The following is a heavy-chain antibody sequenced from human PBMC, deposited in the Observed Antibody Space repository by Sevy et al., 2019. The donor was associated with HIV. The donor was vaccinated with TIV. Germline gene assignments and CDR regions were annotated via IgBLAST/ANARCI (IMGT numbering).Heavy chain of an antibody. D-gene: IGHD3-9*01. CDR2: ISSSSSTI. Sequence: GGSLRLSCAASGFTFSSYSMNWVRQAPGKGLEWVSYISSSSSTIYYAHSVKGRFTISRDNAKNSLYLQMNSLRDEDTAVYYCARVGGDDDILTGYYVDYWGQGTLVTVSS. CDR1: GFTFSSYS. V-gene: IGHV3-48*02. CDR3: ARVGGDDDILTGYYVDY. J-gene: IGHJ4*02.